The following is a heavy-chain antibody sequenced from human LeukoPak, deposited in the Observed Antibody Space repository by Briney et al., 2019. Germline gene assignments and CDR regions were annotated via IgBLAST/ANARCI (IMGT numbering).Heavy chain of an antibody. V-gene: IGHV4-38-2*02. J-gene: IGHJ4*02. CDR1: GYSISSGYY. CDR3: ARLSWRSDY. Sequence: PSETQSLTCTVSGYSISSGYYWGWIRQPPGKGLEWIGSIYHSGSTYYNPSLKSRVTISVDTSKNQFSLKLSSVTAADTAVYYCARLSWRSDYWGQGTLVTVSS. CDR2: IYHSGST.